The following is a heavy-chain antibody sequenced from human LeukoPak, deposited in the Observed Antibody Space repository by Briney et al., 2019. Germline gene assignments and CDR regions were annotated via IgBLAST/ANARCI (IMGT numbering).Heavy chain of an antibody. V-gene: IGHV3-48*01. Sequence: GGSLRLSCAASGFTFSSYSMNWVRQAPGKGLEWVSYISSSSSTIYYADSVKGRFTISRDNAKNSLYLQMNSLRAEDTAVYYCAREFPPITGTTEYYYYMDVWGKGTTVTVSS. J-gene: IGHJ6*03. D-gene: IGHD1-7*01. CDR2: ISSSSSTI. CDR1: GFTFSSYS. CDR3: AREFPPITGTTEYYYYMDV.